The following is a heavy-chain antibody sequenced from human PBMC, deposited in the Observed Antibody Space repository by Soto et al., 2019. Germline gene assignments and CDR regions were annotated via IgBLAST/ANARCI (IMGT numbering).Heavy chain of an antibody. V-gene: IGHV3-23*01. J-gene: IGHJ4*02. Sequence: PGGSLRLSCAASGFPFSSYVMSWVRQAPGKGLEWVSAISGSGGSTYYADSVKGRFTISRDNSKNTLYLQMNSLRAEDTAVYYCAKTVAGTVWYFDYWGQGTLVTVSS. CDR2: ISGSGGST. CDR1: GFPFSSYV. D-gene: IGHD6-19*01. CDR3: AKTVAGTVWYFDY.